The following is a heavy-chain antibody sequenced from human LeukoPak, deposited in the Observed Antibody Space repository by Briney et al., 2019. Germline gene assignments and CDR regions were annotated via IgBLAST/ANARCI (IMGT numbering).Heavy chain of an antibody. CDR1: GFTFSDYW. V-gene: IGHV3-7*01. CDR3: ARDGDTSGYSD. CDR2: IKKDGSET. J-gene: IGHJ4*02. Sequence: GGSLRLSCAGSGFTFSDYWMSWLRQAPGKGPEWVANIKKDGSETYYADSVKGRFTISRDNAKNSLSLQMRSLRVEDTAVYYCARDGDTSGYSDWGQGTLVTVSS. D-gene: IGHD5-12*01.